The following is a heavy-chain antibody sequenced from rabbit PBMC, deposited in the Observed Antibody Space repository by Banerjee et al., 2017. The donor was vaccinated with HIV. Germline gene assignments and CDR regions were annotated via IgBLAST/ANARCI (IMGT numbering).Heavy chain of an antibody. Sequence: QEQLGKSGGDLVKPEGSLTLTCTASGFSFSSSYWICWVRQAPGKGLEWIACIYAGVGDRAYYASWAKGRFTISKTSSTTVTLQMTSLTAADTATYFCARDKTDGGSGYAFGLWGPGTLVTVS. CDR1: GFSFSSSYW. V-gene: IGHV1S45*01. CDR2: IYAGVGDRA. D-gene: IGHD8-1*01. J-gene: IGHJ4*01. CDR3: ARDKTDGGSGYAFGL.